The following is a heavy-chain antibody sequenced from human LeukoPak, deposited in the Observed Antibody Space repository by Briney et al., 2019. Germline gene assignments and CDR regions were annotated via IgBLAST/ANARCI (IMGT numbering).Heavy chain of an antibody. V-gene: IGHV3-7*01. CDR3: ARESERGFDY. CDR1: GFTFRTYT. D-gene: IGHD3-10*01. Sequence: GGSLRLSCAASGFTFRTYTMHWVRQAPGKGLEWVANINQDGSDKYYADSVKGRFTISRDNARNSLYMQMNSLRAEYTAVYYCARESERGFDYWGQGTLVTVSS. CDR2: INQDGSDK. J-gene: IGHJ4*02.